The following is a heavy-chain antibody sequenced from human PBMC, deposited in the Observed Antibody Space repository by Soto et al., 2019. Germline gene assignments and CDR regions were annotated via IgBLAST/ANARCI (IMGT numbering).Heavy chain of an antibody. CDR1: GYTFTSYY. J-gene: IGHJ5*02. Sequence: ASVKVSCKASGYTFTSYYMHWVRQAPGQGLEWMGIINPSGGSTSYAQKFQGRVTMTRDTSTSTVYMELSSLRSEDTAVYYCARFGSSWSEGDWFDPWGQGTLVTVSS. CDR3: ARFGSSWSEGDWFDP. V-gene: IGHV1-46*01. D-gene: IGHD6-13*01. CDR2: INPSGGST.